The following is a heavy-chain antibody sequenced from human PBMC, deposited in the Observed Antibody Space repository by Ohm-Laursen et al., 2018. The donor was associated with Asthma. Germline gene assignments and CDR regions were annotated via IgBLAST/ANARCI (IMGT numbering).Heavy chain of an antibody. CDR2: IYYSGST. CDR3: ARDSSMIVASRAFDI. CDR1: GGSISSGGYY. J-gene: IGHJ3*02. Sequence: SQTLSLTCTVSGGSISSGGYYWSWIRQHPGKGLEWIGYIYYSGSTYYNPSLKSRVTISVDTSKNQFSLKLSSVTAADTAVYYCARDSSMIVASRAFDIWGQGTMVTVSS. D-gene: IGHD3-22*01. V-gene: IGHV4-31*03.